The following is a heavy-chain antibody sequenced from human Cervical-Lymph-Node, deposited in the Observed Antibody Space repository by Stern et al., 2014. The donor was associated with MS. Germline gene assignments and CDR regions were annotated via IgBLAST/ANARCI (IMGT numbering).Heavy chain of an antibody. Sequence: QVQLVESGPGLVKPLQTLSLTCTVSGGSVSSGSRYWNWIRQHPGKGLEWIGFISYSGNTYYSPSLQSRLTISMDTSRNQFSLKLRSVTAADTAIYYCARVTEFLRFFYPDYWGQGTLLTVSS. CDR3: ARVTEFLRFFYPDY. J-gene: IGHJ4*02. CDR1: GGSVSSGSRY. D-gene: IGHD3-3*01. V-gene: IGHV4-31*03. CDR2: ISYSGNT.